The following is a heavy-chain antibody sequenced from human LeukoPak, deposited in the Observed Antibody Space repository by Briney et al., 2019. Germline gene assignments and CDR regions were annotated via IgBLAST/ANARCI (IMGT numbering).Heavy chain of an antibody. J-gene: IGHJ3*02. CDR2: ISASGGST. CDR1: GFTLSSYA. V-gene: IGHV3-23*01. Sequence: GGSLRLSCAASGFTLSSYAMTWVRQAPGKGLEWVSVISASGGSTYYADSVKGRFTISRDNSKNTLYLQMNSLRAEDTAAYYCAKDGYGDYGRRGAFDIWGQGTVVTVSS. CDR3: AKDGYGDYGRRGAFDI. D-gene: IGHD4-17*01.